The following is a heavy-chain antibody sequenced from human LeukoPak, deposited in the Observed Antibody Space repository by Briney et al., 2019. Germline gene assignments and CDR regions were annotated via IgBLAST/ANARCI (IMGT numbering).Heavy chain of an antibody. Sequence: SESLSLTCAVYGGPFSGYFGTWIPHSPGKGLEWIGQINHSGTTNYNRSLKNRVTVSADTSKDQFSLRLSSVSAADTAVYYCARGRIAARLLRAFDIWGQGTMVTVSS. J-gene: IGHJ3*02. V-gene: IGHV4-34*01. CDR1: GGPFSGYF. D-gene: IGHD6-6*01. CDR2: INHSGTT. CDR3: ARGRIAARLLRAFDI.